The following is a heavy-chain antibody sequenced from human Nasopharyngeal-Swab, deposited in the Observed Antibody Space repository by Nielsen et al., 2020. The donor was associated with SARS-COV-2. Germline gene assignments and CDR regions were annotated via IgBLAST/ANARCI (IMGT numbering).Heavy chain of an antibody. V-gene: IGHV4-34*09. J-gene: IGHJ4*02. CDR3: ARDGNYYGSGPYFDY. CDR1: GGSFSGYY. Sequence: SETLSLTCAVYGGSFSGYYWSWIRQPPGKGLEWIGEINHSGSTNYNPSLKSRVTISVDTSKNQFSLKLSSVTAADTAVYYCARDGNYYGSGPYFDYWGQGTLVTVSS. D-gene: IGHD3-10*01. CDR2: INHSGST.